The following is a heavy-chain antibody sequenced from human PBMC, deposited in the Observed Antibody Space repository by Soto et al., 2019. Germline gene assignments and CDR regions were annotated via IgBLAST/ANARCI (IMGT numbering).Heavy chain of an antibody. CDR3: ARHPMIVAATPVTDQYFDY. J-gene: IGHJ4*02. CDR2: IYYSGST. CDR1: GGSISSSSYY. D-gene: IGHD3-22*01. V-gene: IGHV4-39*01. Sequence: SETLSRTCTVSGGSISSSSYYWGWIRQPPGKGLEWIGSIYYSGSTYYNPSLKSRVTISVDTSKNQFSLKLSSVTAADTAVYYCARHPMIVAATPVTDQYFDYWGQGTLVTVS.